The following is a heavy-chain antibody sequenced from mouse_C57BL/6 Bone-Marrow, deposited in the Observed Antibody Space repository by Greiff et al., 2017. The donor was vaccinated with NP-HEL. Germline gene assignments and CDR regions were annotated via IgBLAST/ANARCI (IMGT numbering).Heavy chain of an antibody. Sequence: EVKLMESGGGLVKPGGSLKLSCAASGFTFSDYGMHWVRQAPEKGLEWVAYISSGSSTIYYADTVKGRFTISRANAKNTLFLQMTSLRSEDTAMYYCARRYYGSSYNYAMDYWGQGTSVAVSS. D-gene: IGHD1-1*01. V-gene: IGHV5-17*01. CDR3: ARRYYGSSYNYAMDY. CDR1: GFTFSDYG. J-gene: IGHJ4*01. CDR2: ISSGSSTI.